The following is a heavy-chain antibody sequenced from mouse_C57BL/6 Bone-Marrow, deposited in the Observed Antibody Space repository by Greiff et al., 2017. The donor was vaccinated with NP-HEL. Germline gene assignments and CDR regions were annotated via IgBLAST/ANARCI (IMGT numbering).Heavy chain of an antibody. J-gene: IGHJ2*01. CDR1: GFTFSDYY. Sequence: EVKLMESGGGLVQPGGSLKLSCAASGFTFSDYYMYWVRQTPEKRLEWVAYISNGGGSTYYPDTVKGRFTISRDNAKNTLYLRMSRLKSEDTAMYYCARFGYYYFDYWGQGTTLTVSS. CDR2: ISNGGGST. CDR3: ARFGYYYFDY. V-gene: IGHV5-12*01. D-gene: IGHD2-3*01.